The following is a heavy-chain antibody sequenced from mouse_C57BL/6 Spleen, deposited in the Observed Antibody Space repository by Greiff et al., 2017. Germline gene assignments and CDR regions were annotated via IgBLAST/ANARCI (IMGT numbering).Heavy chain of an antibody. CDR3: TREEEYDGVAY. J-gene: IGHJ3*01. V-gene: IGHV1-15*01. Sequence: QVQLQQSGAELVRPGASVTLSCKASGYTFTDYEMHWVKQTPVHGLEWIGVIDPETGGTAYKQKFKGKAILTADKSSSTAYMELRSLTSEDSAVYYCTREEEYDGVAYWGQGTLVTVSA. CDR1: GYTFTDYE. D-gene: IGHD2-14*01. CDR2: IDPETGGT.